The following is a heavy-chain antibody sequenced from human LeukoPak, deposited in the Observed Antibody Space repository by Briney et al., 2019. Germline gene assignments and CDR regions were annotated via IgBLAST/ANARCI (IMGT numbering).Heavy chain of an antibody. V-gene: IGHV1-2*02. CDR3: APVLLGYCSGGSCYPDY. D-gene: IGHD2-15*01. Sequence: ASVKVSCKASVYTFTGYYMHWVRQAPGQGLEWMGWINPNSGSTNYAQKFQGRVTMTRDTPISTAYMELNRLRSDDTAVYYCAPVLLGYCSGGSCYPDYWGQGTLVTVSS. CDR2: INPNSGST. CDR1: VYTFTGYY. J-gene: IGHJ4*02.